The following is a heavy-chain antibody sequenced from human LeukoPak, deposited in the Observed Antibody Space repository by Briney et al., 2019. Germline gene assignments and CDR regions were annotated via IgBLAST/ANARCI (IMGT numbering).Heavy chain of an antibody. Sequence: ASVKVSCKASGYTFTDFFFHWVRQAPGQGLEWVGWIDPNSGDTNYAQKFQGRVTMTRDTSINTAYMDLTRLRSDDTAVYFCARRSSVVSSLYYCGQGTLVTVSS. J-gene: IGHJ4*02. CDR2: IDPNSGDT. CDR1: GYTFTDFF. D-gene: IGHD3-16*02. CDR3: ARRSSVVSSLYY. V-gene: IGHV1-2*02.